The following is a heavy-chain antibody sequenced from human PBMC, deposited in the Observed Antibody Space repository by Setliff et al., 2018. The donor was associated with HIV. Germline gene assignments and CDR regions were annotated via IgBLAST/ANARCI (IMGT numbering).Heavy chain of an antibody. J-gene: IGHJ4*02. CDR1: GYSMSGGYN. CDR2: IYHVGTT. Sequence: PSVTLSLTCTVSGYSMSGGYNWGWIRQSPEKGLEWIGNIYHVGTTYYNPSLKSRVTSSVDPSKSQFSLKLTSVTAADTALYYCVTTDYFYGRNNFEYWGQGALVTVSS. CDR3: VTTDYFYGRNNFEY. D-gene: IGHD3-10*01. V-gene: IGHV4-38-2*02.